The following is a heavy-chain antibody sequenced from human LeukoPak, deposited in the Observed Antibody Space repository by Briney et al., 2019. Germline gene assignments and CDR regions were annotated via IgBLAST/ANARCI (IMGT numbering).Heavy chain of an antibody. CDR3: AWGYYYYYGMDV. V-gene: IGHV3-48*03. CDR2: ISSSGSTI. Sequence: GGSLRLSCAASGFTFSSYEMNWVRQAPGKGLEWVSYISSSGSTIYYADSVKGRFTISRDNAKNSLYLQMNSLRAEDTAVYYCAWGYYYYYGMDVWGQGTTVTVSS. CDR1: GFTFSSYE. J-gene: IGHJ6*02. D-gene: IGHD3-16*01.